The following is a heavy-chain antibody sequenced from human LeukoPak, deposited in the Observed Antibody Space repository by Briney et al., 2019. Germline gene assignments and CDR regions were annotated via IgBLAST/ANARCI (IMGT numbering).Heavy chain of an antibody. Sequence: GGSLRLSCAASGFTVSSNYMSWVRQAPGKGLEWVSVIYSGGSTYYADSVKGRFTIFRDNAKNTLNLQMNSLRAEDTAVYYCARAGGYCSSSSCYYFDSWGQGTLVTVSS. V-gene: IGHV3-53*01. CDR1: GFTVSSNY. CDR2: IYSGGST. CDR3: ARAGGYCSSSSCYYFDS. D-gene: IGHD2-2*01. J-gene: IGHJ4*02.